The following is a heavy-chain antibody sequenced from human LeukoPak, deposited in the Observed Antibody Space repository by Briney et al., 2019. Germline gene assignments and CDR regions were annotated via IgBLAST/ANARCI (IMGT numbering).Heavy chain of an antibody. Sequence: GGSLRLSCAASGFTFSSYAMSWVRQAPGKGLEWVSAISGSGGSTYYADSVKGRFTISRDNSKNTLYLQMNSLRAEDTAVYYCAKETHYTITMIVVAKEDYWGQGTLVTVSS. CDR1: GFTFSSYA. CDR3: AKETHYTITMIVVAKEDY. CDR2: ISGSGGST. V-gene: IGHV3-23*01. J-gene: IGHJ4*02. D-gene: IGHD3-22*01.